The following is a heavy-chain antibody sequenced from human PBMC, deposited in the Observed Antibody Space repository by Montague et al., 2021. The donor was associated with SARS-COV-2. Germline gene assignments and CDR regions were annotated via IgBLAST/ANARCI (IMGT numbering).Heavy chain of an antibody. D-gene: IGHD6-13*01. V-gene: IGHV4-59*01. Sequence: SETLSLTCSVSSGPISSYYWSWIRQPPGKGLVWIWYNFYCGSTNYNPSPQSRVTILVDTSKNQFFSKLSSGTAADTAVYYCARGAGYSGSWYLAFEIWGQGTMVTVSS. CDR1: SGPISSYY. CDR2: NFYCGST. CDR3: ARGAGYSGSWYLAFEI. J-gene: IGHJ3*02.